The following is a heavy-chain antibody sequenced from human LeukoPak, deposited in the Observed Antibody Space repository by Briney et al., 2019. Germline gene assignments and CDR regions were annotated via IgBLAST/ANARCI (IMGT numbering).Heavy chain of an antibody. CDR2: ISYDGSNK. CDR3: AKVRWDNSGWYYLDN. J-gene: IGHJ4*02. V-gene: IGHV3-30*18. CDR1: GFTFSSYG. D-gene: IGHD6-19*01. Sequence: GGSLRLSCAASGFTFSSYGMHWVRQAPGKGLEWVAVISYDGSNKYYADSVKGRFTISRDNSKNTLYLQMNSLTAEDTAVYYRAKVRWDNSGWYYLDNWGQGTLVTVSS.